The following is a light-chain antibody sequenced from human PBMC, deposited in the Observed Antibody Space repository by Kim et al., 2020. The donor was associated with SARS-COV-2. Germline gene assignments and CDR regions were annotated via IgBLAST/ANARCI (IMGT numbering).Light chain of an antibody. CDR3: SSYTSSSLWV. V-gene: IGLV2-14*04. CDR2: DVS. J-gene: IGLJ3*02. CDR1: SSDVGGYKY. Sequence: GHAFATACTGTSSDVGGYKYVSWYQQHPGKAPKLVIYDVSKRPSGVSNRFSGSKSGNTASLTISGLQAEDEADYYCSSYTSSSLWVFGGGTQLTVL.